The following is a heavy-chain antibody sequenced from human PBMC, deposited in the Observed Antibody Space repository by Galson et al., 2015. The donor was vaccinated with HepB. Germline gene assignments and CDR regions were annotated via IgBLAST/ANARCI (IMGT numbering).Heavy chain of an antibody. CDR2: VSTTSLSP. D-gene: IGHD5/OR15-5a*01. Sequence: LRLSCAASGFPFSDYYMSWIRQAPGKGLEWVSYVSTTSLSPNYPDSVKGRFTITRDNANNSLYLQMNSLTVEDTAVYYCARGEDSVSHDSWGQGTLVTVSS. CDR1: GFPFSDYY. V-gene: IGHV3-11*06. J-gene: IGHJ5*01. CDR3: ARGEDSVSHDS.